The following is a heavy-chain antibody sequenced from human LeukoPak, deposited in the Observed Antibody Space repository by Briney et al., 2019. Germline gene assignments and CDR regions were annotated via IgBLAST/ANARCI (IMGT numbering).Heavy chain of an antibody. CDR1: GFTLRSHW. CDR3: ARARQWPVWKHYFDY. D-gene: IGHD6-19*01. V-gene: IGHV3-74*01. CDR2: INSDGSRT. Sequence: GGSLRLSCVASGFTLRSHWMHWVRQAPGKGLMWVSRINSDGSRTDYADSVKGRFSISRDNAKNTLFLQMSSLRDEDTAVYYCARARQWPVWKHYFDYWGQGTLVTVSS. J-gene: IGHJ4*02.